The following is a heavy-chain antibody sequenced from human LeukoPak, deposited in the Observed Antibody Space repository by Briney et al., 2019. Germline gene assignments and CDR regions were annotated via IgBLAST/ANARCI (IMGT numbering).Heavy chain of an antibody. CDR1: GGSISSYY. V-gene: IGHV4-4*07. Sequence: SETLSLTCTVSGGSISSYYWSWIRQPAGKELEWIGRISASGSTNYNPSLKSRVTMSLDTSKNQFSLKLNSVTAAGTAVYYCAKGPSGYYGLDVWGQGTTVTVSS. CDR3: AKGPSGYYGLDV. CDR2: ISASGST. J-gene: IGHJ6*02.